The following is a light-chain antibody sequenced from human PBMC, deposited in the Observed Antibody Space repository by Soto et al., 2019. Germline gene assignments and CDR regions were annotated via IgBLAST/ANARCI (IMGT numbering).Light chain of an antibody. CDR1: QSISGS. V-gene: IGKV1-39*01. CDR3: QQTYRTPLP. J-gene: IGKJ4*01. CDR2: GAF. Sequence: DIQMNQSPSSLSALVGDRVTITCRASQSISGSLNWYQSKPGKAPKLLIYGAFTLHSGVPSRFSGSGSGTDYTLTIRNLQHEDFASYYCQQTYRTPLPCGGGTKVEIK.